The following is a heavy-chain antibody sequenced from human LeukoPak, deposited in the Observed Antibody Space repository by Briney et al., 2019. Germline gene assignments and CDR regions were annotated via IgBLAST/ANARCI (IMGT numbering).Heavy chain of an antibody. D-gene: IGHD3-10*01. CDR3: AHIRDYYTSRDAFDI. CDR2: IYWDDDK. CDR1: GFSLSTSGVG. Sequence: SGPTLVNPTQTLTLTCSFSGFSLSTSGVGVGWIRQSPGKALEWLSLIYWDDDKRYSPSLKSRLTITKDTSKNQVVLTMTNMDPVDTATYYCAHIRDYYTSRDAFDIWGRGTMVTVSS. J-gene: IGHJ3*02. V-gene: IGHV2-5*02.